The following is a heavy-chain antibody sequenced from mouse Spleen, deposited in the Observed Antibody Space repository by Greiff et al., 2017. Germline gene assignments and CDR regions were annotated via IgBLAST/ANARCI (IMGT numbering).Heavy chain of an antibody. CDR1: GYTFTSYW. V-gene: IGHV1-64*01. CDR2: IHPNSGST. CDR3: ARFGFYAMDY. Sequence: QVQLQQPGAELVKPGASVKLSCKASGYTFTSYWMHWVKQRPGQGLEWIGMIHPNSGSTNYNEKFNSKATLTVDKSSSTAYMQLSSLTSEDSAFYCCARFGFYAMDYWGQGTSVTVSS. J-gene: IGHJ4*01.